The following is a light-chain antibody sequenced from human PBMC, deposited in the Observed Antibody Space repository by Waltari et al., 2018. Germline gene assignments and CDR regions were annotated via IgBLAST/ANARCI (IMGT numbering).Light chain of an antibody. CDR2: GAS. Sequence: EIVMTQSPATLSVSPGERATLSCRASQSVSSNLAWYKQKPGQAPRLLIYGASTRATGIAARFSGSGSGTEFTLTISSLQSEDFALYYCQQYNNWPWTFGQGTKVEIK. CDR3: QQYNNWPWT. J-gene: IGKJ1*01. V-gene: IGKV3-15*01. CDR1: QSVSSN.